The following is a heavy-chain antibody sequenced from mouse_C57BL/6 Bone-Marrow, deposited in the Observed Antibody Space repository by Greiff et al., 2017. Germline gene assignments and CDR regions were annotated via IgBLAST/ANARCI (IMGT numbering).Heavy chain of an antibody. D-gene: IGHD2-5*01. V-gene: IGHV1-26*01. CDR3: ARWGYSNYDDFDY. CDR2: INPNNGGT. J-gene: IGHJ2*01. Sequence: EVQLQQSGPELVKPGASVKISCKASGYTFTDYYMNWVKQSHGKSLEWIGDINPNNGGTSYNQKFKGKATLTVDKSSSTAYMELRSLTSEDSAVYYCARWGYSNYDDFDYWGQGTTLTVSS. CDR1: GYTFTDYY.